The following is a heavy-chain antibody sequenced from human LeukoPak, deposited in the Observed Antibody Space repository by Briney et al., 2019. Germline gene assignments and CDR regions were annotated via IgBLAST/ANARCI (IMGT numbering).Heavy chain of an antibody. J-gene: IGHJ4*02. D-gene: IGHD2-15*01. Sequence: GGSLRLSCAASGFTFSGFYMHWVRQASGKGLEWVGLIRSKPNSYTTVYAASVQGRFTISRDDSKNTAYLQMSSLKAEDTAVYYCTRQHCSGGSCSYVDYWGQGTLVTVSS. CDR2: IRSKPNSYTT. CDR1: GFTFSGFY. V-gene: IGHV3-73*01. CDR3: TRQHCSGGSCSYVDY.